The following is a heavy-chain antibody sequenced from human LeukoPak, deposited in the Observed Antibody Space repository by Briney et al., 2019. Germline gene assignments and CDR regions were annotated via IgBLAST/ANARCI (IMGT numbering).Heavy chain of an antibody. D-gene: IGHD6-19*01. CDR3: AGAVAGHAFDI. CDR1: GGSISSSSYY. J-gene: IGHJ3*02. CDR2: IYYSGST. V-gene: IGHV4-39*07. Sequence: SETLSLTCTVSGGSISSSSYYWGWIRQPPGNGLEWIGSIYYSGSTYYNPSLKSRVTISVDTSKNQFSLKLSSVTAADTAVYYCAGAVAGHAFDIWGQGTMVTVSS.